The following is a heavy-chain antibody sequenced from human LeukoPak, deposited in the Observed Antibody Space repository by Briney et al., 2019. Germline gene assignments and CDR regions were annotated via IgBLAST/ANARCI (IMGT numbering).Heavy chain of an antibody. D-gene: IGHD5-24*01. J-gene: IGHJ6*02. CDR2: IHYSEST. Sequence: SETLSLTCTVSGGSISSYYWSWIRQPPGKGLEWIGYIHYSESTNYNPSLKSRVTISLDTSKNQISLKLPSVTAADTALNYCARARRSSQRPDGMDVWGQGTTVTVSS. CDR1: GGSISSYY. CDR3: ARARRSSQRPDGMDV. V-gene: IGHV4-59*01.